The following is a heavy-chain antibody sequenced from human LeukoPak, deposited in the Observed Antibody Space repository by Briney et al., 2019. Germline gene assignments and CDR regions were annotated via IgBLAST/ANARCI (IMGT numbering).Heavy chain of an antibody. Sequence: PSETLSLTCAVYGGSFSGNFWSWVRQPPGKGLHWIGEINHRGNTNYNPALKSRVTISVDTSKNQFSLMLSSVTAADTAVYYCARIPESVGINYFDSWGQGTLVTVSS. D-gene: IGHD1-26*01. J-gene: IGHJ4*02. V-gene: IGHV4-34*01. CDR2: INHRGNT. CDR1: GGSFSGNF. CDR3: ARIPESVGINYFDS.